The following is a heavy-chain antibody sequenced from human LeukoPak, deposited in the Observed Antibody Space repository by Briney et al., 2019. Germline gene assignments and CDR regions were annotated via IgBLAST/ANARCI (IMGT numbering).Heavy chain of an antibody. V-gene: IGHV3-21*01. CDR2: ISSSSSYI. CDR1: GFTFSSYS. CDR3: ARDAGIAARGFGY. Sequence: GGSLRLSCAASGFTFSSYSMNWVRQAPGKGLEWVASISSSSSYIYYADSVKGRFTISRDNAKNSLYLQMNSLRAEDTAVYYCARDAGIAARGFGYWGQGTLVTVSS. D-gene: IGHD6-6*01. J-gene: IGHJ4*02.